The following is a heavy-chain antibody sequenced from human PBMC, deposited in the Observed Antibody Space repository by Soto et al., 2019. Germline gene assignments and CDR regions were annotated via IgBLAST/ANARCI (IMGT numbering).Heavy chain of an antibody. D-gene: IGHD2-2*01. CDR3: ARLGAFNWYCSSTSCYSSDY. V-gene: IGHV4-34*01. J-gene: IGHJ4*02. Sequence: SETLSLTCAVYGGSFSGYYWSWIRQPPGKGLEWIGEINHSGSTNYNPSLKSRVTISVDTSKNQFSLKLSSVTAADTAVYYCARLGAFNWYCSSTSCYSSDYWGQGTLVTVSS. CDR2: INHSGST. CDR1: GGSFSGYY.